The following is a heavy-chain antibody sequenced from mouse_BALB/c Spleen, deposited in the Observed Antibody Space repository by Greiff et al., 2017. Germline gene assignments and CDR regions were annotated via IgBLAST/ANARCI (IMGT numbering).Heavy chain of an antibody. CDR3: ANYGSSPYYYAMDY. D-gene: IGHD1-1*01. J-gene: IGHJ4*01. Sequence: VQLQESGAELVRPGSSVKISCKASGYAFSSYWMNWVKQRPGQGLEWIGQIYPGDGDTNYNGKFKGKATLTADKSSSTAYMQLSSLTSEDSAVYFCANYGSSPYYYAMDYWGQGTSVTVSS. CDR1: GYAFSSYW. CDR2: IYPGDGDT. V-gene: IGHV1-80*01.